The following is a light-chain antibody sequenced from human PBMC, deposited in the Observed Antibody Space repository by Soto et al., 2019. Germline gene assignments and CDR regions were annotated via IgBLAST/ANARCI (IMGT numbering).Light chain of an antibody. CDR2: GAS. J-gene: IGKJ1*01. CDR3: QQYGSSPRS. CDR1: QSLSSTY. V-gene: IGKV3-20*01. Sequence: EIVLTQSPGTLSLSPGERATLSCRASQSLSSTYLAWYQHKLGQAPRLLIYGASSKASGIPDRFSGSGSGTDFTLTISRLEPEDFAVYYCQQYGSSPRSFGQGTKVDI.